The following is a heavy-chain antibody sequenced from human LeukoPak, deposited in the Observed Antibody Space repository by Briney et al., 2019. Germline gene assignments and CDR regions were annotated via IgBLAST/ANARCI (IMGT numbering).Heavy chain of an antibody. CDR3: ARGLGGWLRLFDY. V-gene: IGHV4-59*12. D-gene: IGHD6-19*01. CDR2: IYYSGDT. Sequence: PSETLSLTCTVSRGSISGYSWSWIRQSPGGGLEWIGYIYYSGDTAYNPSLRSRVTMSVDTCKNQFSLKLSSVTAADTAVYYCARGLGGWLRLFDYWGQGTLVTVSS. J-gene: IGHJ4*02. CDR1: RGSISGYS.